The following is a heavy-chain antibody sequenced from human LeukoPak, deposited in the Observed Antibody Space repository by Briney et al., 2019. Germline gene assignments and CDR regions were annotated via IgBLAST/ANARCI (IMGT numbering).Heavy chain of an antibody. J-gene: IGHJ6*03. Sequence: ASVKVSCRASGYTFTSYNINWVRQAPGQGLEWMAWMHPNNGDTGYAQKFQDRVTVTSNTSISTAYMELRSLTSEDTAVYYCARELIVLEPAARRYNYYMDVWGIGTTVSVSS. CDR3: ARELIVLEPAARRYNYYMDV. V-gene: IGHV1-8*03. D-gene: IGHD2-2*01. CDR1: GYTFTSYN. CDR2: MHPNNGDT.